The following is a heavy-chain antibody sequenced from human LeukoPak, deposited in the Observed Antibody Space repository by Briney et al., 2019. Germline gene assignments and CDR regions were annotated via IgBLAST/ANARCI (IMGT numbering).Heavy chain of an antibody. CDR1: GYTFTSYD. D-gene: IGHD2-15*01. V-gene: IGHV1-8*01. CDR2: MNPNSGNT. J-gene: IGHJ3*02. CDR3: ARGHRIFVVVVAPSAFDI. Sequence: ASVKVSCKVSGYTFTSYDINWVRQATGQGLEWMGWMNPNSGNTGYAQKFQGRVTMTRNTSISTAYMELSSLRSEDTAVYYCARGHRIFVVVVAPSAFDIWGQGTMVTVSS.